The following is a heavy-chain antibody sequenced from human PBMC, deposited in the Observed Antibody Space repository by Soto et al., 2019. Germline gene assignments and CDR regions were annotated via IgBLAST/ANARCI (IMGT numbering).Heavy chain of an antibody. J-gene: IGHJ3*02. CDR2: ISYDGTNE. CDR1: GFTFSNYG. D-gene: IGHD3-10*01. V-gene: IGHV3-30*18. Sequence: QVQLVESGGGVVQPGRSRRLSCAASGFTFSNYGMHWVRQAPGKGLEWVAAISYDGTNEYYADSVKGRFTNSRDDTENTLFVQMNSLRPEYTAVYYCAKDLETCGGPVGSDIWGQGTRVTVSS. CDR3: AKDLETCGGPVGSDI.